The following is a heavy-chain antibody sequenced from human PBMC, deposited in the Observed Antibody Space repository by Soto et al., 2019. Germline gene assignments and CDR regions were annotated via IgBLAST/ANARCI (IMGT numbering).Heavy chain of an antibody. CDR2: IYWDDDK. Sequence: QITLNESGPTVVRPTETLTLTCRFSGFSLTTSGVGVGWIRQSPGKAPEWLALIYWDDDKRYSASLKSRRTITKDTSKKPVVLTVSDLDPTDTATYYCAHRVLRTVFGLVTTTAIFFDFWGPGTPVAVSS. D-gene: IGHD3-3*01. CDR1: GFSLTTSGVG. V-gene: IGHV2-5*02. J-gene: IGHJ4*02. CDR3: AHRVLRTVFGLVTTTAIFFDF.